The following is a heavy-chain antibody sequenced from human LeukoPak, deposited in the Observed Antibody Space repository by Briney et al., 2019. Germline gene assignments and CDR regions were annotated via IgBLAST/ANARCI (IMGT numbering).Heavy chain of an antibody. CDR3: ARVAVIDY. Sequence: PGGSLRLSCAASGFTVSSNYMSWVRQAPGKGLEWVSVLYSGGATYYADSVKGRFTISRDNAKNSLYLQMNSLRAEDTAVYYCARVAVIDYWGQGTLVTVSS. CDR2: LYSGGAT. V-gene: IGHV3-53*01. CDR1: GFTVSSNY. D-gene: IGHD2-21*01. J-gene: IGHJ4*02.